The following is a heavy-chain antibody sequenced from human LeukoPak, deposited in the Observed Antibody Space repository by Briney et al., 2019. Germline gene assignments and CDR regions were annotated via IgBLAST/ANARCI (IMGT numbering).Heavy chain of an antibody. CDR2: IIPIFGTA. J-gene: IGHJ4*02. V-gene: IGHV1-69*13. CDR1: GGTFSSYA. D-gene: IGHD3-10*01. Sequence: ASVTVSCTASGGTFSSYAISWVRQAPGQGLEWMGGIIPIFGTANYAQKFQGRVTITADESTSTAYMELSSLRSEDTAVYYCARDRNTYYYGSGSYYSFDYWGQGTLVTVSS. CDR3: ARDRNTYYYGSGSYYSFDY.